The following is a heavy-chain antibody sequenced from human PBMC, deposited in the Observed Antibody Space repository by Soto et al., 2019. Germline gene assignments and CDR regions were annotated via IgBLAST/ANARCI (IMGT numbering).Heavy chain of an antibody. CDR2: ISAYNGNT. CDR3: ARDRVVVPAAPYFDY. Sequence: QVQLVQSGAEVKKPGASVKVSCKASGYTFTSYGISWVRQAPGQGLEWMGWISAYNGNTNYGQKLQGRVTMTTDTAXTTAYMELRRLRSDDTAVYYCARDRVVVPAAPYFDYWGQGTLVTVSS. J-gene: IGHJ4*02. V-gene: IGHV1-18*01. CDR1: GYTFTSYG. D-gene: IGHD2-2*01.